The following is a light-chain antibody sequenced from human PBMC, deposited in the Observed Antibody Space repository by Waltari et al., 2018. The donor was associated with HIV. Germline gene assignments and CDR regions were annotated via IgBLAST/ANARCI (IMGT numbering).Light chain of an antibody. CDR2: SAS. CDR3: QQSYGSPFN. J-gene: IGKJ3*01. V-gene: IGKV1-39*01. CDR1: QAISTY. Sequence: DIQLTQSPSSLPASLAATAVFTCRASQAISTYLNWYQKRPGKAPVLLVYSASTLQPGAPSRFRGSGSGRDFSLSISGLQTEDFATYFCQQSYGSPFNFGPGTK.